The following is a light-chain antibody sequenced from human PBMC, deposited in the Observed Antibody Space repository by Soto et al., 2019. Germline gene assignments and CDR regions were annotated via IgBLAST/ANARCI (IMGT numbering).Light chain of an antibody. CDR1: SSDIGGYDY. J-gene: IGLJ2*01. CDR2: DVS. Sequence: QSALTQPASVSGSPGQSITISCTGTSSDIGGYDYVSWYQQHPGKAPKLMIHDVSNRPSGVSNRFSGSKSDNTASLIISGLQAEDEADYYCSSYTSSSTLVFSGGTKLTVL. CDR3: SSYTSSSTLV. V-gene: IGLV2-14*01.